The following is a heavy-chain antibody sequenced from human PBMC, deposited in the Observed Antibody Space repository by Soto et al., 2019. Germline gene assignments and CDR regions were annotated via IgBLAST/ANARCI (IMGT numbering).Heavy chain of an antibody. V-gene: IGHV3-33*07. Sequence: PGGSLRLSCAASGFTFSKAWMSWVRQAPGKGLEGVAVIWYDGSNKYYADSVKGRFTISRDNSKNTLYLQMNSLRAEDTAVYYCARQTGTTAFDDWGQGTLVTVSS. CDR1: GFTFSKAW. CDR3: ARQTGTTAFDD. J-gene: IGHJ4*02. D-gene: IGHD1-7*01. CDR2: IWYDGSNK.